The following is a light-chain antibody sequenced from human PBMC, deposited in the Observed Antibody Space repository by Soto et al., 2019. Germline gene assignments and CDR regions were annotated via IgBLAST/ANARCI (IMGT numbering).Light chain of an antibody. CDR3: QQYNSYPLT. Sequence: DIQMTQSPSTLSASVLDRVTMTCRASQSISSWLAWYQQKPGKAPKLLIYKASSLESGVPSRFSGSGSGTEFTLTISSLQPDDFATYYCQQYNSYPLTFGGGTKVDIK. J-gene: IGKJ4*01. CDR1: QSISSW. V-gene: IGKV1-5*03. CDR2: KAS.